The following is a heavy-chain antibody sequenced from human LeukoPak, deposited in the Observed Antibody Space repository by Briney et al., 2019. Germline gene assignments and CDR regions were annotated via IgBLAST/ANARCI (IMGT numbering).Heavy chain of an antibody. CDR1: GFTVSSNY. Sequence: PGGSLRLSCAASGFTVSSNYMSWVRQAPGKGLEWVSAISCSGGSTYYADSVKGRFTISRDNSKNTLYLQMNSLRAEDTAVCYCAKASLRRFFGESASDYWGQGTLVTVSS. CDR2: ISCSGGST. CDR3: AKASLRRFFGESASDY. V-gene: IGHV3-23*01. D-gene: IGHD3-10*01. J-gene: IGHJ4*02.